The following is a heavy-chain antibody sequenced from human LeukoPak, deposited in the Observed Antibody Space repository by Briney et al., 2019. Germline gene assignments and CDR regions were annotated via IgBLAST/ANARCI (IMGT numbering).Heavy chain of an antibody. D-gene: IGHD2-21*01. CDR1: GGTFSSYA. CDR2: INPSGGST. Sequence: ASVKVSCKASGGTFSSYAISWVRQAPGQGLEWMGIINPSGGSTSYAQKFQGRVTMTRDASISTAYMELSRLRSDDTAVYYCARGRDYSGVTFNWFDPWGQGTLVTVSS. V-gene: IGHV1-46*01. CDR3: ARGRDYSGVTFNWFDP. J-gene: IGHJ5*02.